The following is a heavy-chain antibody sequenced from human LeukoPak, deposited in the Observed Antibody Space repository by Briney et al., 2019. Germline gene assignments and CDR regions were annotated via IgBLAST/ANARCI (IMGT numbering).Heavy chain of an antibody. V-gene: IGHV3-21*01. D-gene: IGHD6-13*01. CDR3: ARQSSGIAATDKIDY. Sequence: GGSLRLSCAASGFTFTSYAMTWVRRASGKGLEWVSSFTSMSRTIYYADSVKGRFTISRDDAKKSLYLQMNSLRVEDTAIYYCARQSSGIAATDKIDYWGQGTLVTVSS. J-gene: IGHJ4*02. CDR1: GFTFTSYA. CDR2: FTSMSRTI.